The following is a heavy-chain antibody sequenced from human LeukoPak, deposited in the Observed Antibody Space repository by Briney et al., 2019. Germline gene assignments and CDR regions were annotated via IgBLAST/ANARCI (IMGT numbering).Heavy chain of an antibody. CDR1: GGSISSGSYY. CDR2: IYTSGST. Sequence: SETLSLTCTVSGGSISSGSYYWSWIRQPAGKGLEWIGRIYTSGSTNYNSSLKSRVTISVDTSKNQFSLKLSSVTAADTAVYYCARAGGWFDPWGQGTLVTVSS. J-gene: IGHJ5*02. CDR3: ARAGGWFDP. V-gene: IGHV4-61*02. D-gene: IGHD3-10*01.